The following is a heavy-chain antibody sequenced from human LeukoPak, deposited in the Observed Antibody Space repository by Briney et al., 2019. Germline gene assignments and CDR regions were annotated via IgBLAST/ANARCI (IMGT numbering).Heavy chain of an antibody. Sequence: GGSLRLSCAASGFTFSSYSMNWVRQAPGKGLEWVSYISSSSSTIYYADSVKGRFTISRDNAKNSLYLQMNSLRAEDTAVYYCARHVRGLLWFGEPDDAFDIWGQGTMVTVSS. J-gene: IGHJ3*02. V-gene: IGHV3-48*04. CDR3: ARHVRGLLWFGEPDDAFDI. CDR1: GFTFSSYS. CDR2: ISSSSSTI. D-gene: IGHD3-10*01.